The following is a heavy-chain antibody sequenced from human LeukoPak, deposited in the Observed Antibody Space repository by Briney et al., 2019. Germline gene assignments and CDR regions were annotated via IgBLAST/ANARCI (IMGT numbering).Heavy chain of an antibody. V-gene: IGHV4-39*07. D-gene: IGHD2-2*01. J-gene: IGHJ4*02. CDR2: IYYSGST. CDR3: ARHDIVVVPAAKGGYYDSSGLDY. Sequence: SETLSLTCTVSGGSISSSTYYWGWIRQPPGKGLEWIGSIYYSGSTYYNASLKSRVTISVDKSKNQFSLKLSSVTAADTAVYYCARHDIVVVPAAKGGYYDSSGLDYWGQGTLVTVSS. CDR1: GGSISSSTYY.